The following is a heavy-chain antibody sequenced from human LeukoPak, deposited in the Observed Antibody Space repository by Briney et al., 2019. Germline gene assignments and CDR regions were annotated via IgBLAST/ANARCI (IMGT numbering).Heavy chain of an antibody. CDR2: ISSSSSAI. J-gene: IGHJ4*02. CDR1: GFTFSRFG. CDR3: ARVGARQILEY. V-gene: IGHV3-48*04. Sequence: PGGSLRLSCAASGFTFSRFGMNWVRQAPGKGLEWISYISSSSSAIYYADSVKGRFTVSRDSAKNSLYLQMNSLRAEDTAVYYCARVGARQILEYWGQGTLVTVSS. D-gene: IGHD4-17*01.